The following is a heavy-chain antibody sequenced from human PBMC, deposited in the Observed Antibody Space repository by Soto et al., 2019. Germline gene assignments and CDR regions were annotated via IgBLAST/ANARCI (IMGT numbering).Heavy chain of an antibody. D-gene: IGHD3-22*01. CDR2: LSSSGITI. V-gene: IGHV3-48*03. Sequence: SLRLSCAASGFPFSGYEMNWVRQGPGKVLEWVSYLSSSGITIYCADSVKGRFTISRDNAKNSMYLQMNSLRADDTAVYYCARGGDYYDSSGYYRPFDYWGQGTLVTVSS. CDR3: ARGGDYYDSSGYYRPFDY. J-gene: IGHJ4*02. CDR1: GFPFSGYE.